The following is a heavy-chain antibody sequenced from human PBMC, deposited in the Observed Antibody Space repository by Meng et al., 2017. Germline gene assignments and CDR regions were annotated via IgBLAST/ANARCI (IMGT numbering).Heavy chain of an antibody. CDR3: ATRNYYDSSGYSYWYFDL. J-gene: IGHJ2*01. D-gene: IGHD3-22*01. CDR2: IIPIFGTA. CDR1: GVTVSSYA. V-gene: IGHV1-69*01. Sequence: QVQWVQSGAEVKRPGASGKVTCKASGVTVSSYAISWVRQAPGQGLEWMGGIIPIFGTANYAQKFQGRVTITADESTSTAYMELSSLRSEDTAVYYCATRNYYDSSGYSYWYFDLWGRGTLVTVSS.